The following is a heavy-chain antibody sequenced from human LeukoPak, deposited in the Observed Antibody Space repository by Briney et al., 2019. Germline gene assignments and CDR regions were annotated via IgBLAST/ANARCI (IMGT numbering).Heavy chain of an antibody. CDR1: GFTFSSYG. CDR3: AKEGDYYDSSGYPDY. D-gene: IGHD3-22*01. Sequence: GGSLRLSCAASGFTFSSYGMHWVRQAPGKGLEWVAVISYDGSNKYYADSVKGRLTISRDNSKNTLYLQMNSLRAEDTAVYYCAKEGDYYDSSGYPDYWGQGTLVTVSS. J-gene: IGHJ4*02. CDR2: ISYDGSNK. V-gene: IGHV3-30*18.